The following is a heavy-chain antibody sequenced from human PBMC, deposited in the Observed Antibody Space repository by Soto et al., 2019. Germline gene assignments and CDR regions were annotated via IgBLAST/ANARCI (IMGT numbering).Heavy chain of an antibody. CDR3: ARDGSSSWYSYYYNGMDV. J-gene: IGHJ6*02. V-gene: IGHV3-7*05. CDR2: INQDGSEK. Sequence: EVQLVESGGGLVQPGGSLRLSCAASGFTFSSYWMSWVRQAPGKGLEWVANINQDGSEKFYVDSVKGRFTISRDNAKKSLYLQLSTLGVEDTAVYYCARDGSSSWYSYYYNGMDVWGQGTTVTVSS. D-gene: IGHD6-13*01. CDR1: GFTFSSYW.